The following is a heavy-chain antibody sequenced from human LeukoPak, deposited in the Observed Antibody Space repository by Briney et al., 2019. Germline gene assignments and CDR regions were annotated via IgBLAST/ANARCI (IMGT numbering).Heavy chain of an antibody. D-gene: IGHD3-22*01. CDR2: INWNGGST. J-gene: IGHJ4*02. V-gene: IGHV3-20*04. CDR3: ARDGGYYYDSSGYIY. CDR1: GFTFSDYW. Sequence: PGGSLRLSCAASGFTFSDYWMSWVRQIPGKGLEWVSGINWNGGSTGYADSVKGRFTTSRDNAKNSLYLQMNSLRAEDTALYYCARDGGYYYDSSGYIYWGQGTLVTVSS.